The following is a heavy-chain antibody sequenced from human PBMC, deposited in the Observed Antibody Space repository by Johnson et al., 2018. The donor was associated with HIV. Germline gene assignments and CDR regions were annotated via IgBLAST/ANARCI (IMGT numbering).Heavy chain of an antibody. D-gene: IGHD1-7*01. CDR1: GFTFSSYA. J-gene: IGHJ3*02. V-gene: IGHV3-30-3*01. CDR3: ARDWNNWNYGVPDAFDI. CDR2: ISYGGNNK. Sequence: QVLLVESGGGVVQPGRSLRLSCAASGFTFSSYAMHWVRQAPGKGLEWVAVISYGGNNKYYADSVKGRFTISRDNSKNTLYLQMARLRAEDTAVYYCARDWNNWNYGVPDAFDIWGQGTMVTVSS.